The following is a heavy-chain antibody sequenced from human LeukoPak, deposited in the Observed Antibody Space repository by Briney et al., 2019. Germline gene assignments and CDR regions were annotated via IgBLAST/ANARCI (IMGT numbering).Heavy chain of an antibody. J-gene: IGHJ6*03. V-gene: IGHV4-34*01. CDR2: INHSGST. D-gene: IGHD7-27*01. CDR1: GGSFSGYY. CDR3: ARGRANWGPYYYYMDV. Sequence: SETLSLTCAVYGGSFSGYYWSWIRQPPGKGLEWIGEINHSGSTNYNPSLKSRVTISVDTSKNQFSLKLSSVTAADTAVYYCARGRANWGPYYYYMDVWGKGTTVTVSS.